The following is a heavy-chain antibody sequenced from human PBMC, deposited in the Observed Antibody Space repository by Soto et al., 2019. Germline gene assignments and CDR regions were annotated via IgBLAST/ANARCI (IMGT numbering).Heavy chain of an antibody. Sequence: ETLTLTGSICGGSVKGYYWSWILNPPVKGLEWIGEINHSGSTNYNPSLKSRVTISVDTSKNQFSLKPSSVTAADTAVYYCARGRGDYVWGSYRRYFDYWGQGTLATVYS. D-gene: IGHD3-16*02. CDR2: INHSGST. CDR3: ARGRGDYVWGSYRRYFDY. V-gene: IGHV4-34*01. J-gene: IGHJ4*02. CDR1: GGSVKGYY.